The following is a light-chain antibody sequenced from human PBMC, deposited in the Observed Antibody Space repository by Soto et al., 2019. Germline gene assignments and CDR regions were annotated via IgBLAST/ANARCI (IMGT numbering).Light chain of an antibody. J-gene: IGKJ1*01. Sequence: DIQMTQSPSSLSASVGDRVTITCRASQGIRNNLAWYQQKPGKAPKRLIYAASSLQGGVPSRFSGSGSGTDFTLTISSLQPEDFATYYCLQHGGYPRTFGQGTKVDI. CDR2: AAS. CDR3: LQHGGYPRT. V-gene: IGKV1-17*01. CDR1: QGIRNN.